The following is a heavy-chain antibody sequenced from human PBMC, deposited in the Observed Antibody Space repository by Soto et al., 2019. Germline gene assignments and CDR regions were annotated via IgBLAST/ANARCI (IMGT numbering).Heavy chain of an antibody. J-gene: IGHJ4*02. CDR1: GGFINNPTYY. CDR2: IYYSGST. Sequence: QVQLQESGPGLVKSSQTLSLTCTVSGGFINNPTYYWSWIRQRPGKGLEWIGYIYYSGSTYYNPSLKSRATISVDTSESQFSLKLSSVTAADTAFYYCARVATDTHGTGIDYWGQGTLVTVSS. D-gene: IGHD3-10*01. CDR3: ARVATDTHGTGIDY. V-gene: IGHV4-31*03.